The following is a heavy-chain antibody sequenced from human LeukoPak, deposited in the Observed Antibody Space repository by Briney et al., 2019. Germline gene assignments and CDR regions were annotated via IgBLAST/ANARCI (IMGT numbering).Heavy chain of an antibody. Sequence: SETLSLTCTVSGGSISSSYYYWGWIRQPPGKGLEWIGSIYSSGSTYYNPSLKSRVTISVDTSKNQFSLKLSSVTAADTAVYYCARLYSSNYWGQGTLVTVSS. CDR1: GGSISSSYYY. CDR3: ARLYSSNY. J-gene: IGHJ4*02. D-gene: IGHD6-13*01. CDR2: IYSSGST. V-gene: IGHV4-39*01.